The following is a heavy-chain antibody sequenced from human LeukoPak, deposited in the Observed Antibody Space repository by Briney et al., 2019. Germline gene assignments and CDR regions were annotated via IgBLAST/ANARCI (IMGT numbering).Heavy chain of an antibody. V-gene: IGHV1-2*02. CDR2: INPNSGGT. J-gene: IGHJ4*02. CDR3: ARVRYFDWMDFDY. D-gene: IGHD3-9*01. Sequence: ASVKVSCKASGYTFTGYYMHWVRQAPGQGLEWMGWINPNSGGTNYAQKFQGRATMTRDTSISTAYMELSRLRSDDTAVYYCARVRYFDWMDFDYWGQGTLVTVSS. CDR1: GYTFTGYY.